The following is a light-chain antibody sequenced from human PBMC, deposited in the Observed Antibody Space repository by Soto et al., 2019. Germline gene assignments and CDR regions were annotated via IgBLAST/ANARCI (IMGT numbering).Light chain of an antibody. V-gene: IGKV3-11*01. CDR3: QQHGNWPPT. CDR2: DAS. Sequence: EVVLTQSPATLSLSPGERATLSCRASQSVSSYLAWYQQKPGQTPRLLIYDASNRATGIPARFSGSGSGTDFTITISSLEPEDIAIYFRQQHGNWPPTFGPGTKVD. J-gene: IGKJ3*01. CDR1: QSVSSY.